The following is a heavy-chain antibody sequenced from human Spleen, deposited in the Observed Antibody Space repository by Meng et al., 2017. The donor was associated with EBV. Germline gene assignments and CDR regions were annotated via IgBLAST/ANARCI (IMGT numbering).Heavy chain of an antibody. CDR3: ARIDLGYCSSTSCFNWFDP. D-gene: IGHD2-2*03. Sequence: QVNRQGSGPGWVKPSGTLSLTCTVSGGSFSIGRYYWSWIRQTPGKGLEWIGFIYYDGSTNYNPSLKSRVTISVDTSKNQFSLKVNSVTAADTAVYYCARIDLGYCSSTSCFNWFDPWGQGSLVTVSS. V-gene: IGHV4-61*01. CDR1: GGSFSIGRYY. J-gene: IGHJ5*02. CDR2: IYYDGST.